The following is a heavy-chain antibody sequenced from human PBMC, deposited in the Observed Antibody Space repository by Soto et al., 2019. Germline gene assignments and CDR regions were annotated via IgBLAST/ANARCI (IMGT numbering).Heavy chain of an antibody. CDR2: IYYSGST. CDR3: ARVNSAMVTIDY. Sequence: SETLSLTCTVSGGYVSSGSYYWSWIRQPPGKGLEWIGYIYYSGSTNYNPSLKSRVTISVDTSKNQFSLKLSSVTAADTAVYYCARVNSAMVTIDYWGQGTLVTVSS. J-gene: IGHJ4*02. V-gene: IGHV4-61*01. CDR1: GGYVSSGSYY. D-gene: IGHD5-18*01.